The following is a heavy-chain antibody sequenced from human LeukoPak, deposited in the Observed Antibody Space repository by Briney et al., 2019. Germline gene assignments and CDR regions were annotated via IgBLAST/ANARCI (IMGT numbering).Heavy chain of an antibody. CDR1: GYTFTGYY. V-gene: IGHV1-2*02. D-gene: IGHD2-8*02. CDR2: INPNSGDT. Sequence: ASVKVSCKASGYTFTGYYMHWVRQAPGQGLEWMGWINPNSGDTKYAQKFQARVTMTRDTSITTTYMEVSRLSSDDTAVYYCARQNTGQLDYWGQGTLVTVSS. CDR3: ARQNTGQLDY. J-gene: IGHJ4*02.